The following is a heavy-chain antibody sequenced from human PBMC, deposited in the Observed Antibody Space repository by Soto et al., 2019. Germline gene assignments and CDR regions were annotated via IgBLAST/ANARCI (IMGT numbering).Heavy chain of an antibody. D-gene: IGHD3-10*01. CDR1: GFTFNIAW. CDR2: VKSKNSGGTT. V-gene: IGHV3-15*07. Sequence: PGGSLRLSCAASGFTFNIAWMNWVRQAPGKGLEWVGRVKSKNSGGTTEYAAPVKTRFTISRDDSKNMLYLQMNSLKTEDTAVYYCSTGDYGSLGIWGQGTLVTVSS. J-gene: IGHJ4*02. CDR3: STGDYGSLGI.